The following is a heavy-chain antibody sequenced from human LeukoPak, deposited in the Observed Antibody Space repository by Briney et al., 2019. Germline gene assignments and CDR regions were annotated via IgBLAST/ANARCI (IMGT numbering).Heavy chain of an antibody. CDR1: GGSISSSFYY. CDR3: ARRGTDWGLFDY. Sequence: PSETLSLTCTVSGGSISSSFYYWGWIRQPPGKGLEWIGSIHYRGSTYYNPSLKSRVTISIDTSKNQLSLKLTSVTAADTAVYYCARRGTDWGLFDYWGQGTLVTVSS. V-gene: IGHV4-39*01. J-gene: IGHJ4*02. CDR2: IHYRGST. D-gene: IGHD1-7*01.